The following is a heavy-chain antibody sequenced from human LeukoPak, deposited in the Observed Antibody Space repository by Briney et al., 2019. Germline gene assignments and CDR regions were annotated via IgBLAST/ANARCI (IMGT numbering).Heavy chain of an antibody. D-gene: IGHD5-24*01. V-gene: IGHV4-34*01. CDR3: ARWPLGDGYNYGGYYFDY. CDR1: GGSFSGYY. J-gene: IGHJ4*02. CDR2: INHSGST. Sequence: SETLSLTCAVYGGSFSGYYWSWIRQPPGKGLEWIGEINHSGSTNYNPSLKSRVTISVDTSKNQFSLKLSPVTAADTAVYYCARWPLGDGYNYGGYYFDYWGQGTLVTVSS.